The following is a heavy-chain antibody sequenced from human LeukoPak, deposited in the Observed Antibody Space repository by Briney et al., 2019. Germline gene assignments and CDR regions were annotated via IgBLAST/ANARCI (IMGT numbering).Heavy chain of an antibody. D-gene: IGHD6-13*01. J-gene: IGHJ4*02. CDR1: GYTFTSYG. CDR3: ARDLGALAAAGTGASVY. CDR2: ISAYNGNT. V-gene: IGHV1-18*01. Sequence: ASVKVSCKASGYTFTSYGISWVRQAPGQGLEWMGWISAYNGNTNYAQKLQGGVTMTTDTSTSTAYMELRSLRSDDTAVYYCARDLGALAAAGTGASVYWGQGTLVTVSS.